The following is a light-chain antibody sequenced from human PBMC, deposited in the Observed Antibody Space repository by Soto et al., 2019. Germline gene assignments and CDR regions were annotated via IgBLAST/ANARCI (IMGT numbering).Light chain of an antibody. V-gene: IGLV1-44*01. J-gene: IGLJ1*01. CDR3: AAWDDSLNGYV. CDR2: SNN. Sequence: SVLPQPPSSSGTPGQRVTISCSGSSSNIGSNTVNWYQQLPGTAPKLLIYSNNQRPSGVPDRLSGSKSGTSASLAISGLQSEDEADYYCAAWDDSLNGYVFGTGTKVTVL. CDR1: SSNIGSNT.